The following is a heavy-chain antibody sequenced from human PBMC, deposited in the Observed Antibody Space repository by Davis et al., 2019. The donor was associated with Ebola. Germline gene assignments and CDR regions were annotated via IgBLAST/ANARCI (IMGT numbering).Heavy chain of an antibody. CDR1: GGSISSYF. CDR3: ARRIVVAWGSFYYDH. D-gene: IGHD6-19*01. J-gene: IGHJ4*02. Sequence: SETLSLTCTVSGGSISSYFWSWIRQPPGKGLEWIGYIYHSGSTNYNPSLESRVTISADASKNQFSLTLMSVTAADTAVYYCARRIVVAWGSFYYDHWGQGILVTVSS. V-gene: IGHV4-59*08. CDR2: IYHSGST.